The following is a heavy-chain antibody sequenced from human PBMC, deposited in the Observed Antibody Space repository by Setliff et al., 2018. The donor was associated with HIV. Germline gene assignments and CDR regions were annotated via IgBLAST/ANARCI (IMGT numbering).Heavy chain of an antibody. CDR2: IQTSEGT. V-gene: IGHV4-4*07. CDR1: GGSISTDY. CDR3: ARVRRGSSARAPFDS. D-gene: IGHD6-6*01. J-gene: IGHJ4*02. Sequence: SETLSLTCTVSGGSISTDYWTWVRQSAGKGLEWIGRIQTSEGTKYNPSLNSRVTVSVDTSKNHLSLKLTSVTDADTAVYYCARVRRGSSARAPFDSWGQGALVTVSS.